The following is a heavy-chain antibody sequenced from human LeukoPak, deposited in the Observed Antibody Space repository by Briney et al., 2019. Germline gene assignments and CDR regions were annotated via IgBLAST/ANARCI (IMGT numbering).Heavy chain of an antibody. Sequence: GESLKISCEGSGYSFTSYWICWVRQMPGKGLEWMGIIYPGDSDTRYSPSFQGQVTISADKSISTAYLQRSSLKASDTAMYYCAIFGGYLGVTGAYYFDNWGQGTLVTVSS. CDR2: IYPGDSDT. CDR3: AIFGGYLGVTGAYYFDN. J-gene: IGHJ4*02. D-gene: IGHD3-16*01. V-gene: IGHV5-51*01. CDR1: GYSFTSYW.